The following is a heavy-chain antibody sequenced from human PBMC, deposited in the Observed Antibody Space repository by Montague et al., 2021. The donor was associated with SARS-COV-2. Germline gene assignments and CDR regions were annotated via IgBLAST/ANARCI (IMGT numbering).Heavy chain of an antibody. V-gene: IGHV3-7*01. CDR1: GFAFSSYW. Sequence: SLRLSCAASGFAFSSYWMSWVRQAPGKGLEWVANIKQDGSEKYYVDPVKGRFTISRDNAKNSLCLQMNSLRAEDTAVYYCARDMGVGYSYGQYYYYGMDVWGQGTTVTVSS. CDR3: ARDMGVGYSYGQYYYYGMDV. D-gene: IGHD5-18*01. J-gene: IGHJ6*02. CDR2: IKQDGSEK.